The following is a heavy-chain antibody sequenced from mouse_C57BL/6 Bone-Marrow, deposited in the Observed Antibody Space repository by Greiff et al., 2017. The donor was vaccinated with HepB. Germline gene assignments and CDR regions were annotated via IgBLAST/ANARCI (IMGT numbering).Heavy chain of an antibody. J-gene: IGHJ3*01. CDR3: ERAYYDYGWFAY. CDR1: GYTFTSYG. Sequence: LVESGAELARPGASVKLSCKASGYTFTSYGISWVKQRTGQGLEWIGEIYPRSGNTYYNEKFKGKATLTADKSSSTAYMELRSLTSEDSAVYFCERAYYDYGWFAYWGQGTLVTVSA. D-gene: IGHD2-4*01. V-gene: IGHV1-81*01. CDR2: IYPRSGNT.